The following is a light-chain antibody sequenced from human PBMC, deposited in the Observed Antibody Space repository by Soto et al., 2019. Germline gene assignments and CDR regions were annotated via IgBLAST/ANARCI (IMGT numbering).Light chain of an antibody. J-gene: IGKJ5*01. Sequence: EIVLTQSPDTLSLSPGEGATLSCRASQSVSSSYLGWYHQRPGKAPRLLIYGSYSRATGIPDRFSGGGSGTDFTLTISRLEPEDFAVYYCQQYGSLPITFGQGTRLEIK. CDR3: QQYGSLPIT. CDR2: GSY. V-gene: IGKV3-20*01. CDR1: QSVSSSY.